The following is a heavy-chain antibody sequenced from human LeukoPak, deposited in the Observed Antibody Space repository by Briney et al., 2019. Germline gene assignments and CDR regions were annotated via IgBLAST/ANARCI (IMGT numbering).Heavy chain of an antibody. CDR3: CGSYWGADYWYFDL. J-gene: IGHJ2*01. D-gene: IGHD1-26*01. Sequence: PSETLSLTCTVSGGSISSSSYYWGWIRQPPGKGLEWIGSIYYSGSTYYNPSLKSRVTISVDTSKNQFSLKLSSVTAADTAVYYCCGSYWGADYWYFDLWGGGTLVTDSP. CDR2: IYYSGST. V-gene: IGHV4-39*01. CDR1: GGSISSSSYY.